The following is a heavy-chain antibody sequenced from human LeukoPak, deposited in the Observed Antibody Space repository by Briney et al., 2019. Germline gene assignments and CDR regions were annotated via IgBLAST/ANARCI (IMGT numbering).Heavy chain of an antibody. D-gene: IGHD6-19*01. CDR1: GGSFSGYY. CDR3: ARRLGIAVASHPYFDY. J-gene: IGHJ4*02. V-gene: IGHV4-34*01. CDR2: INHSGST. Sequence: PSETLSLTCAVYGGSFSGYYWSWIRQPPGKGLEWIGEINHSGSTNYNPSLKSRVTISVDTSKNQFSLKLSSVTAADTAVYYCARRLGIAVASHPYFDYWGQGTLVTVSS.